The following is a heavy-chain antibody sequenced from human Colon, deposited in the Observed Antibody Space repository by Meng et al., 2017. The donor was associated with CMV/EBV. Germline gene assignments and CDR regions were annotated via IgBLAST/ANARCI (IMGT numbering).Heavy chain of an antibody. D-gene: IGHD6-13*01. J-gene: IGHJ5*02. V-gene: IGHV1-69*12. CDR1: GGTFDNST. Sequence: QGQVVQAGAEVKKPGSSEKVSCEASGGTFDNSTFNWVRQDPGRGLEWMGGIIPMFGSPSYSQKFRGRVTITADELEVNSLRSEDTAVYYCARGKQAGFDLWGQGTLVTVSS. CDR2: IIPMFGSP. CDR3: ARGKQAGFDL.